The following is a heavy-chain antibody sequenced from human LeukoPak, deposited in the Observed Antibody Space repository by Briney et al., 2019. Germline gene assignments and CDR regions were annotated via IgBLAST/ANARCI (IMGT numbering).Heavy chain of an antibody. V-gene: IGHV3-30*04. CDR1: GFTFSSYA. Sequence: GRSLRLSCAASGFTFSSYAMHWVRQAPGKGLEWVAVISYDGSNKYYADSVKGRFTISGDNSKNTLYLQMNSLRAEDTAVYYCARDKQWLTYYFDYWGQGTLVTVSS. J-gene: IGHJ4*02. CDR3: ARDKQWLTYYFDY. D-gene: IGHD6-19*01. CDR2: ISYDGSNK.